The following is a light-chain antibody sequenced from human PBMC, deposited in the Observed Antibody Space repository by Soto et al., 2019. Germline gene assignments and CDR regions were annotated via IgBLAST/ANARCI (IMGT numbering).Light chain of an antibody. V-gene: IGKV4-1*01. CDR2: WAS. CDR3: QQYDSSPLT. Sequence: DIVMTQSPDSLAVSLGERATINCKSSQSVLYSSNNKNYLAWYQQKLGQPPKLLIYWASTRESGVPDRFSGSGSGTDFTLTISSLEPEDFAVYYCQQYDSSPLTFGGGTKVEIK. CDR1: QSVLYSSNNKNY. J-gene: IGKJ4*01.